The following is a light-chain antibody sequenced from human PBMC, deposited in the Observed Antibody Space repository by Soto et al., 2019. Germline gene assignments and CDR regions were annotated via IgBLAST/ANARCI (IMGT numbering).Light chain of an antibody. Sequence: QSVLIQPPSVSGSPGQSVSISCTGTSSDVGSYDYVSWYQQHPGTVPKPVIYNVNTQPSGVPDRFSGSKSGNTASMTISGLQAEDEADYYCSSYTSSSTLYVFGTGTKVTVL. CDR1: SSDVGSYDY. J-gene: IGLJ1*01. CDR3: SSYTSSSTLYV. V-gene: IGLV2-18*02. CDR2: NVN.